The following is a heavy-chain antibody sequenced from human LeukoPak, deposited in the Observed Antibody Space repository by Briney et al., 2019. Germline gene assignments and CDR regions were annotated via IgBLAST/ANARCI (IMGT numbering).Heavy chain of an antibody. CDR3: ARFLSWYSYFDY. CDR2: INHSGST. Sequence: YWSWIRXPPGKGLEWIGEINHSGSTNYNPSLKSRVTISVDTSKNQFSLKLSSVTAADTAVYYCARFLSWYSYFDYWGQGTLVTVSS. V-gene: IGHV4-34*01. CDR1: Y. D-gene: IGHD6-13*01. J-gene: IGHJ4*02.